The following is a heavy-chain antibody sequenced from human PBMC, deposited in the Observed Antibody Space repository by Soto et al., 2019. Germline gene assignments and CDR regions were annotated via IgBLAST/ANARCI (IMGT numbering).Heavy chain of an antibody. Sequence: ASVKVSCKASGGTFSSYAISWVRQAPGQGLEWMGGIIPIFGTANYAQKFQGRVTITADKSTSTAYMELSSLRSEDTAVYYCARDRVVGATAGNWFDPWGQGTLVTVSS. CDR3: ARDRVVGATAGNWFDP. CDR1: GGTFSSYA. J-gene: IGHJ5*02. V-gene: IGHV1-69*06. CDR2: IIPIFGTA. D-gene: IGHD1-26*01.